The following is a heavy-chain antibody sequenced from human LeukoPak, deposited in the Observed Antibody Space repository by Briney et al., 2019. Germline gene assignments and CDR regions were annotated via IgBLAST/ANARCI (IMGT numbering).Heavy chain of an antibody. J-gene: IGHJ4*02. CDR2: INHSGST. V-gene: IGHV4-34*01. Sequence: SETLSLTCTVSGGSISSYYWSWIRQPPGKGLEWIGEINHSGSTNYNPSLKSRVTISVDTSKNQFSLKLSSVTAADTAVYYCVAPYYYDSSGSPAGDYWGQGTLVTVSS. CDR1: GGSISSYY. CDR3: VAPYYYDSSGSPAGDY. D-gene: IGHD3-22*01.